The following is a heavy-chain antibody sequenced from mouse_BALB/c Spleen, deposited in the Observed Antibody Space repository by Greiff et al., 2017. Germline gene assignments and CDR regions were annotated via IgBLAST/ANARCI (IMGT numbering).Heavy chain of an antibody. Sequence: VQLQESGAELVRPGSSVKISCKASGYAFSSYWMNWVKQRPGQGLEWIGQIYPGDGDTNYNGKFKGKATLTADKSSSTAYMQLSSLTSEDSAVYFCARAGTYYYGSSYRNFDYWGQGTTLTVSS. J-gene: IGHJ2*01. CDR1: GYAFSSYW. CDR2: IYPGDGDT. CDR3: ARAGTYYYGSSYRNFDY. D-gene: IGHD1-1*01. V-gene: IGHV1-80*01.